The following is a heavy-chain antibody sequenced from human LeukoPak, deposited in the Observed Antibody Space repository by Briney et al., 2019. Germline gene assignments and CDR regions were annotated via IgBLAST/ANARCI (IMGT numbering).Heavy chain of an antibody. CDR1: GGSISSSSYY. CDR3: ARSSGRYSLEYGY. J-gene: IGHJ4*02. D-gene: IGHD1-26*01. CDR2: IYYSGST. Sequence: SETLSLTCTVSGGSISSSSYYWGWIRQPPGKGLEWIGSIYYSGSTYYNPSLKSRVTISVDTSKNQFSLKLRSVTAADTAVYYCARSSGRYSLEYGYWGQGTLVTVSS. V-gene: IGHV4-39*01.